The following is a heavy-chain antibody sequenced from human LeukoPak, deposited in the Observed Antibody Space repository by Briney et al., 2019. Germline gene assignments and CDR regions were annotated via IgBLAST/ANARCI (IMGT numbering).Heavy chain of an antibody. V-gene: IGHV3-73*01. CDR1: GFTFSGSA. J-gene: IGHJ4*02. CDR3: TLDYYDSSGYYFGY. CDR2: IRSKANSYAT. Sequence: GGSLRLSCAASGFTFSGSAMHWVRQASGKGLEWVGRIRSKANSYATAYAASVKGRFTISRDDSKNTAYLQMNSLKTEDTAVYYCTLDYYDSSGYYFGYWGQGTLVTVSS. D-gene: IGHD3-22*01.